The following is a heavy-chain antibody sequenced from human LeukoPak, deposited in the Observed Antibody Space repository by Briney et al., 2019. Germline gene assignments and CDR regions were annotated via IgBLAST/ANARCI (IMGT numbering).Heavy chain of an antibody. CDR3: ARGADHGGSYYPD. Sequence: AGGSLRLSCAASGFRFSYSWMYWVRQGPGKGPVWVSRMKTDGSTIEYADSVKGRFTISRDNAKNTLFLQMSSLRVEGTAVYYCARGADHGGSYYPDWGQGTRVTVSS. J-gene: IGHJ4*02. D-gene: IGHD3-10*01. CDR1: GFRFSYSW. V-gene: IGHV3-74*01. CDR2: MKTDGSTI.